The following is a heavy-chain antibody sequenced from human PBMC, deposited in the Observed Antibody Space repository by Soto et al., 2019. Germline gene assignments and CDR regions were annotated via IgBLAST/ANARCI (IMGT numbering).Heavy chain of an antibody. CDR2: ISGSGGST. CDR1: GFTFSSYA. J-gene: IGHJ4*02. CDR3: AKGKSYYDFWSGYF. Sequence: GGSLRLSCAASGFTFSSYAMSWVRQAPGKGLEWVSAISGSGGSTYYADSVKGRFTISRDNSKNTLYLQMNSLRAEDTSVYYCAKGKSYYDFWSGYFWGQGTLVTVSS. V-gene: IGHV3-23*01. D-gene: IGHD3-3*01.